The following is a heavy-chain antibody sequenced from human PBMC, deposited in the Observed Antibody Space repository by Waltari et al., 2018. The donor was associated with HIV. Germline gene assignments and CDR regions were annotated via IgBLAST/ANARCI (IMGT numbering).Heavy chain of an antibody. Sequence: VELVQSGTEVRKPGASVTVSCKAAGYTFVNYYLHCVRQAPGQGLEWMGVINPSNGATTYAERFRVGVSMSTNASADVVFMELSSLIPDDTAVYFCARAAKTWVQLTSSGGFDIWGQGTAVVVSS. CDR1: GYTFVNYY. D-gene: IGHD2-15*01. CDR3: ARAAKTWVQLTSSGGFDI. V-gene: IGHV1-46*03. CDR2: INPSNGAT. J-gene: IGHJ3*02.